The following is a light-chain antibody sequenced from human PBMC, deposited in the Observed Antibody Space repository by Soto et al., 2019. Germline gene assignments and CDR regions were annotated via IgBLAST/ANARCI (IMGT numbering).Light chain of an antibody. CDR2: DVS. J-gene: IGLJ2*01. V-gene: IGLV2-11*01. CDR1: SIDVGGYNY. CDR3: CSYAGSYAV. Sequence: QSALTQPRSVSGSPGQSVTISCTGTSIDVGGYNYVSWYQQHPGKAPKFMIYDVSKRPSGVPDRFSGSKSGNTASLTISGLQPEDEADYYCCSYAGSYAVFGGGTKLTVL.